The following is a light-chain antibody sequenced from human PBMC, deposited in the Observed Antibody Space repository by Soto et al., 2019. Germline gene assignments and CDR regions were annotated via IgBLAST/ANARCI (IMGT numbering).Light chain of an antibody. Sequence: SYELTQSPSVSVAPGQTATITCGGNNIGSKSVNWYQLKTGQAPVLVMSYDSDRPSGIPERFSGSNSGNTATLTLSRVESGDEADYYCQVWDTNNDHHVFGSGTKLTVL. CDR3: QVWDTNNDHHV. CDR2: YDS. CDR1: NIGSKS. V-gene: IGLV3-21*01. J-gene: IGLJ1*01.